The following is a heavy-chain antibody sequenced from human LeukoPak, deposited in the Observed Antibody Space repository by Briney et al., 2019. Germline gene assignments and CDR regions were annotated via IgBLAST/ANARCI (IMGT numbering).Heavy chain of an antibody. CDR1: GFTFSSYS. D-gene: IGHD1-26*01. CDR3: ARSEVGATYDY. J-gene: IGHJ4*02. V-gene: IGHV3-21*01. Sequence: GGSLRLSCTASGFTFSSYSMSWVRQAPGKGLEWISSISSSSTFIFYADSVRGRFTISRDNAKNSVYLQMNSLRAEDTAVYYCARSEVGATYDYWGQGILVTVSS. CDR2: ISSSSTFI.